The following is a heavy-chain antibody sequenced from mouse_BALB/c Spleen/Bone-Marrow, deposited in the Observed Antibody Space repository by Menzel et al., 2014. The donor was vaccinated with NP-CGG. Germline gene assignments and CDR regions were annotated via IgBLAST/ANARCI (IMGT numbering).Heavy chain of an antibody. CDR2: INPFIGAT. CDR1: GYSFTGYY. Sequence: EVQLQQSGPGLVKPGASVKISCKASGYSFTGYYMHWVKQSHVKSLEWIGRINPFIGATSYSQNFKDKASLTVDKSSSTAYMELHSLTFEDSAVYYCARSRYVPMAYWGQGTSVTVSS. CDR3: ARSRYVPMAY. D-gene: IGHD2-12*01. J-gene: IGHJ4*01. V-gene: IGHV1-31*01.